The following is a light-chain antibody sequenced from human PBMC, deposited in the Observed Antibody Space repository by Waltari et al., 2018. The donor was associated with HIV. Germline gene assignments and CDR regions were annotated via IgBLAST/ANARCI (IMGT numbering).Light chain of an antibody. J-gene: IGLJ2*01. Sequence: QSVLTQPPSASGTPGQRVTISCSGSSSNIGSNYVYWYQQLPGTAPNLLIYRNNKRPSGVPDRFSGSKSGTSASLAISGLRSEDEADYYCAAWDDSLSGRVFGGGTKLTVL. CDR1: SSNIGSNY. CDR3: AAWDDSLSGRV. V-gene: IGLV1-47*01. CDR2: RNN.